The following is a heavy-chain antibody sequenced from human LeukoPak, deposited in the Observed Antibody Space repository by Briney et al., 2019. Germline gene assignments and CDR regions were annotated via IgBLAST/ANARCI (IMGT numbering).Heavy chain of an antibody. J-gene: IGHJ4*02. V-gene: IGHV4-39*07. CDR1: GGSISSSSYY. D-gene: IGHD6-13*01. Sequence: SQTLSLTCTVSGGSISSSSYYWGWIRQPPGKGLEWIGSIYYSGSTYYNPSLKSRVTISVDTSKNQFSLKLSSVTAADTAVYYCARRYSSSWYSPLYFDYWGQGTLVTVSS. CDR2: IYYSGST. CDR3: ARRYSSSWYSPLYFDY.